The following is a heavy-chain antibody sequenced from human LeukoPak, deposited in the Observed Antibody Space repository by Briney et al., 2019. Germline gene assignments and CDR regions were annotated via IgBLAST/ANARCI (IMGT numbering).Heavy chain of an antibody. CDR2: IIPIFGTA. J-gene: IGHJ3*02. D-gene: IGHD3-22*01. Sequence: SVKVSCKASGYTFTSYGISWVRQAPGQGLEWMGGIIPIFGTANYAQKFQGRVTITADESTSTAYMELSSLRSEDTAVYYCARAPTRNYYDSSGYYNAFDIWGQGTMVTVSS. V-gene: IGHV1-69*13. CDR1: GYTFTSYG. CDR3: ARAPTRNYYDSSGYYNAFDI.